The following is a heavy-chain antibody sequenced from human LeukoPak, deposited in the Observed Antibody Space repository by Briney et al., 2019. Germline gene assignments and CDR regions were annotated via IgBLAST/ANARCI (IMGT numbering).Heavy chain of an antibody. J-gene: IGHJ4*02. CDR1: GFTFSNYV. Sequence: PGGSLRLSCAASGFTFSNYVMSWVRQAPGKGLEWVSYISSSSSTIYNADSVKGRFTISRDNAKNSLYLQMNSLRDEDTAVYYCARDGHLSGSYQLFDYWGQGTLVTVSS. CDR3: ARDGHLSGSYQLFDY. V-gene: IGHV3-48*02. D-gene: IGHD1-26*01. CDR2: ISSSSSTI.